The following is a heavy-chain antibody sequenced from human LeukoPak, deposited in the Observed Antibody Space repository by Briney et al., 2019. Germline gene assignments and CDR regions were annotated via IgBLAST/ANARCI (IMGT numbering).Heavy chain of an antibody. Sequence: GGSLRLSCAASGFTFSGFSMNWVRQAPGKGLEWVSSISSSSSHIYYADSVRGRFTISRDNARNSLYLQMNSLRAEDTAVYYCAGEGEQLAFDYWGQGTLVTVSS. V-gene: IGHV3-21*01. D-gene: IGHD6-6*01. CDR2: ISSSSSHI. CDR3: AGEGEQLAFDY. CDR1: GFTFSGFS. J-gene: IGHJ4*02.